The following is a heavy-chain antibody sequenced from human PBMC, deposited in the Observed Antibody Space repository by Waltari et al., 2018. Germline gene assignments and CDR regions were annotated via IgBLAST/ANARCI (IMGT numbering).Heavy chain of an antibody. CDR3: AHSDYRSSWYTMDV. CDR1: GYTFISNG. Sequence: VKLVQSGGEVKKPGASVKVSCKASGYTFISNGISWVRQAPGQGLEWVGWVTGPWGRPRGGGVVSGYDGNTKDERKFQGRVSLTADTATNTAYMELTSLTADDTAVYYCAHSDYRSSWYTMDVWGQGTTVSVSS. D-gene: IGHD6-13*01. CDR2: VSGYDGNT. V-gene: IGHV1-18*01. J-gene: IGHJ6*02.